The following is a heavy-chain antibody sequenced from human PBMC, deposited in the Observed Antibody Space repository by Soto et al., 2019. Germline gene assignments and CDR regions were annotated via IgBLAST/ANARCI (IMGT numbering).Heavy chain of an antibody. D-gene: IGHD2-2*01. CDR2: IYYSGST. CDR1: GGSISSSSYY. CDR3: ARQPYCSSTSCWPFTNWFDP. V-gene: IGHV4-39*01. Sequence: QLQLQESGPGLVEPSETLSLTCTVSGGSISSSSYYWGWIRQPPGKGLEWIGRIYYSGSTSYNPSLKSRVIIYVDTSMTPFSLKLSSVTPADTAGYYCARQPYCSSTSCWPFTNWFDPWGQGTLVTVSS. J-gene: IGHJ5*02.